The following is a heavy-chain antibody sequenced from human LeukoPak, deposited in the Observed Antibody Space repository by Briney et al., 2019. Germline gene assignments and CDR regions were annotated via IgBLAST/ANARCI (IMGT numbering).Heavy chain of an antibody. CDR3: ARTYYYDSSGYYYVTVDGSDAFDI. J-gene: IGHJ3*02. D-gene: IGHD3-22*01. CDR1: GGSISSYY. Sequence: SETLSLTCTVSGGSISSYYWSWIRQPPGKGLEWIWYIYYSGSTNYNPSLKSRVTISVDTSKNPFSLKLSSVTAADTAVYYCARTYYYDSSGYYYVTVDGSDAFDIWGQGTMVTVSS. CDR2: IYYSGST. V-gene: IGHV4-59*08.